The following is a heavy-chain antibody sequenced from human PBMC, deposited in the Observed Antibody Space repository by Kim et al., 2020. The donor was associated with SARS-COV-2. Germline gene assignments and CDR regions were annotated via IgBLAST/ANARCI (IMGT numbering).Heavy chain of an antibody. CDR3: VHVRTGFYLDY. CDR2: IYWDDDK. J-gene: IGHJ4*02. D-gene: IGHD3-9*01. Sequence: SGPTLVNPTQTLTLTCTFSGFSLNTGSGVGVGWIRQPPGKALEWLALIYWDDDKRYSPSLKSRLIITKDTSKNQVVLTMTNMDPVDTATYYCVHVRTGFYLDYGGQGTLVTVSS. CDR1: GFSLNTGSGVG. V-gene: IGHV2-5*02.